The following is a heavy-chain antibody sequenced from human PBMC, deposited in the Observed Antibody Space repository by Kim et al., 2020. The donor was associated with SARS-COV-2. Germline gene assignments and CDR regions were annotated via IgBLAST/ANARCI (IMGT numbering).Heavy chain of an antibody. Sequence: SVKVSCKASGGTFSSYAISWVRQAPGQGLEWMGGIIPIFGTANYAQKFQGRVTITADESTSTAYMELSSLRSEDTAVYYCARDRTLGYCTNGVCYTRGWFDPWGQGTLVTVSS. J-gene: IGHJ5*02. V-gene: IGHV1-69*13. CDR3: ARDRTLGYCTNGVCYTRGWFDP. CDR1: GGTFSSYA. CDR2: IIPIFGTA. D-gene: IGHD2-8*01.